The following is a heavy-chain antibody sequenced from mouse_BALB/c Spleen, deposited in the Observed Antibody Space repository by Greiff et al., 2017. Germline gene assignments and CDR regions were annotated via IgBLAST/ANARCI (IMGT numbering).Heavy chain of an antibody. CDR2: ISSGGSYT. J-gene: IGHJ2*01. CDR1: GFTFSSYT. D-gene: IGHD1-1*01. CDR3: TRVSTVVAEGYYFDY. Sequence: EVKLVESGGGLVKPGGSLKLSCAASGFTFSSYTMSWVRQTPEKRLEWVATISSGGSYTYYPDSVKGRFTISRDNAKNTLYLQMSSLKSEDTAMYYCTRVSTVVAEGYYFDYWGQGTTLTVSS. V-gene: IGHV5-6-4*01.